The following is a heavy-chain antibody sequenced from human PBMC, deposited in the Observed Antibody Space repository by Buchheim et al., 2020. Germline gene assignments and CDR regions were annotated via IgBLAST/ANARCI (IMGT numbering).Heavy chain of an antibody. CDR2: IDPSDSYT. V-gene: IGHV5-10-1*03. Sequence: EVRLVQSGAEVKKPGESLRISCKGSGYSFTSYWISWVRQMPGKGLEWMGRIDPSDSYTNYSPSFQGNVNITADKSISTAYPQLSILMASDTAMYYCARLSSAMYSSGWDLDYWGQGTL. D-gene: IGHD6-19*01. CDR1: GYSFTSYW. CDR3: ARLSSAMYSSGWDLDY. J-gene: IGHJ4*02.